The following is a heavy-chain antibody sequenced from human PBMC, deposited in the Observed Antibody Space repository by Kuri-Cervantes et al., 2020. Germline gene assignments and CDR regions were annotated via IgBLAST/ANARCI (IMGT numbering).Heavy chain of an antibody. D-gene: IGHD3-10*01. Sequence: GESLKISCQASGYNFTTYWIAWVRQMPGTGLEWMGIVYPGDSDTKYNPSFQGQVTISADKSISTAYLQWSSLKASDTAMYYCARLGYYGSGSMDVWGQGTTVTVSS. J-gene: IGHJ6*02. CDR2: VYPGDSDT. V-gene: IGHV5-51*01. CDR3: ARLGYYGSGSMDV. CDR1: GYNFTTYW.